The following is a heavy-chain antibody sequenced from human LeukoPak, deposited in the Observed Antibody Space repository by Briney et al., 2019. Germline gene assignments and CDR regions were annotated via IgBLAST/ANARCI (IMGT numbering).Heavy chain of an antibody. D-gene: IGHD5-18*01. CDR1: GFTFSLYN. V-gene: IGHV3-33*08. CDR2: IWYDGSNK. Sequence: GGSLTLSCAASGFTFSLYNMNWVRQPPGKGLECVAVIWYDGSNKYYAHYVKGRFTISRDNSTNTLYLQMNSLRAKDTAVYYCARGNTDMVTWGQGTLVTVSS. CDR3: ARGNTDMVT. J-gene: IGHJ4*02.